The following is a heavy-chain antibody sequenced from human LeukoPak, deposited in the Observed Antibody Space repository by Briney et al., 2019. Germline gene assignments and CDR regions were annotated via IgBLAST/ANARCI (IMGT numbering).Heavy chain of an antibody. V-gene: IGHV4-59*01. Sequence: SETLSLTCTVSSGSISSYYWSWIRQPPGKGLEWIGYIFYSGSTNYNPSLMSRVTISVDTSKNQFSLKLTSMTAADTAVYYCARTLYYGSGRFDPWGQGTLVTVSS. CDR1: SGSISSYY. CDR3: ARTLYYGSGRFDP. CDR2: IFYSGST. D-gene: IGHD3-10*01. J-gene: IGHJ5*02.